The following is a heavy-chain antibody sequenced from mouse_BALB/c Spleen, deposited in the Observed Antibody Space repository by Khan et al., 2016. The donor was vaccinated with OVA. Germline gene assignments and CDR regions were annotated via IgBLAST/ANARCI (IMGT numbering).Heavy chain of an antibody. V-gene: IGHV5-6-4*01. D-gene: IGHD2-1*01. CDR2: ISSGSTYT. CDR3: TRDGNYAHWYFDV. Sequence: EVELVESGGGLVRPGGSLKLSCAASGFSFTSYTMSWVRQTPEKRLEWVATISSGSTYTYYPDSVKGRFTISSDNAKNNLYLQMSSLKSEDTAMYYCTRDGNYAHWYFDVWGAGTTVTVSS. CDR1: GFSFTSYT. J-gene: IGHJ1*01.